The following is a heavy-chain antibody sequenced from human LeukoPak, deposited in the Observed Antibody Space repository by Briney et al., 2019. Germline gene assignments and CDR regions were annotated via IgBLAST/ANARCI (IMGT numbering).Heavy chain of an antibody. D-gene: IGHD5-12*01. V-gene: IGHV1-2*02. CDR3: ASYPRYSSSPPFDY. CDR2: INPNTGVT. Sequence: ASVKVSCKASGYTFTGYYMHWVRQAPGQGLGWMGWINPNTGVTNYAQKFQGRVTMTRDTSISTAYMELSRLRSDDTAVYYCASYPRYSSSPPFDYWGQGTPVTVSS. J-gene: IGHJ4*02. CDR1: GYTFTGYY.